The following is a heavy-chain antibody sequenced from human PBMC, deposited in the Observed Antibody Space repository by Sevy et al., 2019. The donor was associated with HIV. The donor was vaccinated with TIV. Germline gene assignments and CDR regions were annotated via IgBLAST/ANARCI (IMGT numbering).Heavy chain of an antibody. D-gene: IGHD5-12*01. V-gene: IGHV1-69*13. J-gene: IGHJ6*02. CDR3: ARSNPDGYNYSYYYGMDV. CDR2: IIPVFGSA. Sequence: ASVKVSCKASGDTFGNYAIAWVRQAPGQGLEWMGGIIPVFGSANSAQKFQDRVTITADVSTSTAYMELMSLISEDTAVYYRARSNPDGYNYSYYYGMDVWGQGTTVTVSS. CDR1: GDTFGNYA.